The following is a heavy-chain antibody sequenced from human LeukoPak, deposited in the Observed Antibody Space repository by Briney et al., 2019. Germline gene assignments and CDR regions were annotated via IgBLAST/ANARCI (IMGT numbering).Heavy chain of an antibody. CDR3: AKGDAD. CDR1: GFNFSTYD. J-gene: IGHJ4*02. V-gene: IGHV3-30*02. CDR2: IRHDGSNK. Sequence: PGGSLSLSCAASGFNFSTYDMHWVRQAPGKGLEWVAFIRHDGSNKQYADSVKGRFTISRDNSKNTLYLQMNSLRVEDTAVCYCAKGDADWGQGTLVTVPS.